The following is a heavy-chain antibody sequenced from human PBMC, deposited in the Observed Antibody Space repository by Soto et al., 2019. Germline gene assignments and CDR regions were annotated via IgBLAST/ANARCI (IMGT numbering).Heavy chain of an antibody. J-gene: IGHJ4*02. CDR2: ISYDGSNK. D-gene: IGHD6-13*01. V-gene: IGHV3-30-3*01. CDR3: ARDRIAAAGIGIFDY. Sequence: GVSLRLSWAASGFTFSSYSIHWVRQAPGKGLEWVAVISYDGSNKYYADSVKGRFTISRDNSKNTLYLQMSSLRAEDTAVYYCARDRIAAAGIGIFDYRGKGPLVTNSS. CDR1: GFTFSSYS.